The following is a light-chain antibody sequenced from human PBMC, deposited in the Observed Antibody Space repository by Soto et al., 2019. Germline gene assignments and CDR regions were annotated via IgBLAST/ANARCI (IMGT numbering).Light chain of an antibody. V-gene: IGKV1-39*01. Sequence: DIEMTQSPSSLSASVGDRVTITCRASQSISNYLNWYQHKPGKAPKLLIYAASSLQSGVPTRFSGSGSGTDFTLTIRSLQTEDFATYYCQQSYGTPLPFGGGTKVEIK. J-gene: IGKJ4*01. CDR1: QSISNY. CDR3: QQSYGTPLP. CDR2: AAS.